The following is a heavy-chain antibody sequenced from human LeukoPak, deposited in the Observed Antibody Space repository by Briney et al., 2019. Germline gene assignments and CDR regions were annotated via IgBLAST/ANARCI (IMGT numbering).Heavy chain of an antibody. CDR1: GGSISSGGYY. Sequence: PSQTLSLTCTVSGGSISSGGYYWSWIRQHPGKGLEWIGYIYYSGSTYYNPSLKSRVTISVDTSKNQFSLKLSSVTAADTAVYYCARDQATYDILTGYFSGNRFDYWGQGTLVTVSS. CDR3: ARDQATYDILTGYFSGNRFDY. J-gene: IGHJ4*02. D-gene: IGHD3-9*01. CDR2: IYYSGST. V-gene: IGHV4-31*03.